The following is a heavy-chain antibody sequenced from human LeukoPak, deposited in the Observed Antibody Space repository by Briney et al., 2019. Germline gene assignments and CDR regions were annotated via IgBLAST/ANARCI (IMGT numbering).Heavy chain of an antibody. V-gene: IGHV3-21*01. D-gene: IGHD3-10*01. J-gene: IGHJ5*02. CDR1: GFTFSSYS. CDR3: ARDLFFRDGSGSYYILPNWFDP. Sequence: GSLRLSCAASGFTFSSYSMNWVRQAPGKGLEWVSSISTSSSYIYYADSVKGRFTISRDNAKNSLYLQMNSLRAEDTALYYCARDLFFRDGSGSYYILPNWFDPWGQGTLVTVSS. CDR2: ISTSSSYI.